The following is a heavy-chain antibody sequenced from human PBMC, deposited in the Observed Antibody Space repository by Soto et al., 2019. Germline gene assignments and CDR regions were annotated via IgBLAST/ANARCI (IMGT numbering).Heavy chain of an antibody. J-gene: IGHJ4*02. CDR1: GFTFSSYW. CDR2: IKQDGSEK. V-gene: IGHV3-7*01. Sequence: GGSLRLSCAASGFTFSSYWMSWVRQAPGKGLEWVANIKQDGSEKYYVDSVKGRFTISRDNAKNSLYLQMNSLRAEDTAVYYCARDSSSWYEGVDYWGQGTLVTVSS. CDR3: ARDSSSWYEGVDY. D-gene: IGHD6-13*01.